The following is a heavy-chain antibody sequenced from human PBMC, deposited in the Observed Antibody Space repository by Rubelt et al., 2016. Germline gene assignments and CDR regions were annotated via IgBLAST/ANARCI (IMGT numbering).Heavy chain of an antibody. D-gene: IGHD6-19*01. CDR1: GGSISSGGYY. J-gene: IGHJ4*02. CDR2: IYYSGST. CDR3: ARLSSGWYYFDY. V-gene: IGHV4-31*03. Sequence: QVQLQESGPGLVKPSQTLSLTCTVSGGSISSGGYYWSWIRQHPGKGLEWIGYIYYSGSTYYNPSLKSRVTISVDTSKNQVSLKLSSVTAADTAVYYCARLSSGWYYFDYWGQGTLVTVSS.